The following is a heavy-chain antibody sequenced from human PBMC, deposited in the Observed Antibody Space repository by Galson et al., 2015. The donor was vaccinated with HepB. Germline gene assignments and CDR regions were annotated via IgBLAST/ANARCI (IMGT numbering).Heavy chain of an antibody. D-gene: IGHD1-1*01. CDR2: IWYDGSNE. CDR3: ARDQMGPTTLSMDV. V-gene: IGHV3-33*01. CDR1: GFTFSSYG. J-gene: IGHJ6*02. Sequence: SLRLSCAASGFTFSSYGTHWVRQPPGKGLEWVAVIWYDGSNEYYADSVKGRFTISRDNSKKSLYLQMNSLRAEDTAVYYCARDQMGPTTLSMDVWGQGTTVTVSS.